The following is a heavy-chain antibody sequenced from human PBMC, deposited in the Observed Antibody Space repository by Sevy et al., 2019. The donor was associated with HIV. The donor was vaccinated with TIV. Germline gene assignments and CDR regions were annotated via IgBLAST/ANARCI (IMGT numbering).Heavy chain of an antibody. CDR1: GFTFSSYS. V-gene: IGHV3-21*01. D-gene: IGHD3-10*01. Sequence: GGSLRLSCAASGFTFSSYSMNWVRQAPGKGLEWVSYISSSSSYIYYADSVKGRFTISRDNAKNSLYLQMNSLRAEDTAAYYCATDPFLGGYYYGSGSYYNLREPFDPWGQGTLVTVSS. J-gene: IGHJ5*02. CDR3: ATDPFLGGYYYGSGSYYNLREPFDP. CDR2: ISSSSSYI.